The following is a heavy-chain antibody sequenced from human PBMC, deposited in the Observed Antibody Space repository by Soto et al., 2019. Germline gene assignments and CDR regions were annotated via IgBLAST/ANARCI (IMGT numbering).Heavy chain of an antibody. D-gene: IGHD1-7*01. Sequence: PSETLSLTCAVSGGSFTSNNCWTWVRQPPGQGLEGIGEIYRTGSTNYNPSLKSRVTISLDKSENQFSLKVTSLTAADTAVYYCASRDPGTSVDYWGQGTLVTVSS. J-gene: IGHJ4*02. CDR1: GGSFTSNNC. CDR3: ASRDPGTSVDY. CDR2: IYRTGST. V-gene: IGHV4-4*02.